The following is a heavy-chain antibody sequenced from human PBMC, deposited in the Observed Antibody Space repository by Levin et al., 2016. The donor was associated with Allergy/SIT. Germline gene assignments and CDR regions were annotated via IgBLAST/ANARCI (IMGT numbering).Heavy chain of an antibody. CDR3: ARGGSGPRKIYYYYMDV. Sequence: WIRQPPGKGLEWVAVIWYDGSNKYYADSVKGRVTISRDNSENTLYLQMNSLRVEDTAVYFCARGGSGPRKIYYYYMDVWGKGTTVTVSS. D-gene: IGHD5-12*01. V-gene: IGHV3-33*01. J-gene: IGHJ6*03. CDR2: IWYDGSNK.